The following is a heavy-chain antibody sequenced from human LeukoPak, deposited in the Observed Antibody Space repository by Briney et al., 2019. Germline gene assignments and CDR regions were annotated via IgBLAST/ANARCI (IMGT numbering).Heavy chain of an antibody. CDR1: GGTFSSYA. Sequence: ASVKVSCKASGGTFSSYAISCVRQAPGQGLEWMGRIIPILGIANYAQKCQGRVTITADKSTSTAYMELSSLRSEDTAVYYCARSSIVADHFDYWGQGTLVTVSS. V-gene: IGHV1-69*04. D-gene: IGHD5-12*01. J-gene: IGHJ4*02. CDR3: ARSSIVADHFDY. CDR2: IIPILGIA.